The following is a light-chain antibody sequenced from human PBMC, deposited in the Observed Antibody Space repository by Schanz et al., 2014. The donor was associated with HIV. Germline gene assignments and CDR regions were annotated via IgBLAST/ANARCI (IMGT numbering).Light chain of an antibody. CDR2: ENN. V-gene: IGLV6-57*03. J-gene: IGLJ2*01. CDR1: SGSIGTNL. Sequence: NFMLTQPHSVSESPGKTITISCTRSSGSIGTNLVQWYQHRPGSAPTVVIYENNHRPSGVPDRFSGSIDISSNSASLIISGLKSDDEADYYCQSSDASNPVVFGGGTKLTVL. CDR3: QSSDASNPVV.